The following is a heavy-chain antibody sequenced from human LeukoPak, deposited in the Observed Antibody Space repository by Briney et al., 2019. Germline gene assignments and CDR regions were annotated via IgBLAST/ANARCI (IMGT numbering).Heavy chain of an antibody. D-gene: IGHD4-17*01. CDR1: GVSFSTYY. J-gene: IGHJ4*02. CDR2: VNHSGYT. CDR3: ARQLYGSDY. Sequence: SETLSLTCDVSGVSFSTYYWSWIRQSPEKGLEWIGEVNHSGYTTYNPSLKARVTISVDTSKNQFSLKLSCVTAADTAVYYCARQLYGSDYWGQGTLVTVSS. V-gene: IGHV4-34*01.